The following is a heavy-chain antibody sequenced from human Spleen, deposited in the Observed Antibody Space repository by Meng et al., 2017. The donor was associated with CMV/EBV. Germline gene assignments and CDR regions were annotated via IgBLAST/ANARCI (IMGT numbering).Heavy chain of an antibody. CDR2: INPRSGAT. J-gene: IGHJ1*01. Sequence: FTDYYMHWVRQTPRQGPEWLGWINPRSGATDYAQKFQGRVAMTKDTSITTVFMELSRLRSDDTAVYYCARAPDYCSSASCYKYLQYWGQGTLVTVSS. V-gene: IGHV1-2*02. CDR1: FTDYY. CDR3: ARAPDYCSSASCYKYLQY. D-gene: IGHD2-2*02.